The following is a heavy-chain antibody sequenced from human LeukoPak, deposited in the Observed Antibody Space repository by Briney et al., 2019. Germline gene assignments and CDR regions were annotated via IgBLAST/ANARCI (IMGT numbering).Heavy chain of an antibody. CDR2: TYYRSKWYS. CDR1: GDSVSSITAA. D-gene: IGHD2-15*01. V-gene: IGHV6-1*01. Sequence: SQTLSLTCAISGDSVSSITAAWTWVRQSPSSGLEWLGRTYYRSKWYSDYAISLKSRITIKPDTSKNQFSLQLNSVTPEDTAMYYCAREGYDASDVWGQGTMVTVSS. CDR3: AREGYDASDV. J-gene: IGHJ3*01.